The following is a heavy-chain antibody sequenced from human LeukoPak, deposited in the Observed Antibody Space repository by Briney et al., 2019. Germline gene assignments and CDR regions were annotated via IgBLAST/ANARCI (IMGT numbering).Heavy chain of an antibody. V-gene: IGHV3-53*01. CDR1: GFTVSSNY. CDR3: ARDCWDYGSESYCGTDY. Sequence: GGSLRLSCAASGFTVSSNYMSWVRQAPGKGLEWVSVIYSGGSTHYADSVKGRFTISRDNSKNTLYLQMNSLRAEDTAVYYCARDCWDYGSESYCGTDYWGQGTLVTVSS. J-gene: IGHJ4*02. D-gene: IGHD3-10*01. CDR2: IYSGGST.